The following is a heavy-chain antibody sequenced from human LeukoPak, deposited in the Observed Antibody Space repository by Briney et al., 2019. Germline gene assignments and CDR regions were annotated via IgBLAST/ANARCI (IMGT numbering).Heavy chain of an antibody. D-gene: IGHD1-20*01. CDR1: GYTFTDYF. V-gene: IGHV1-2*02. CDR3: ARDITGIRYFDY. J-gene: IGHJ4*02. Sequence: ASVKVSCKASGYTFTDYFMHWVRQAPGQGLEWMGWINPNSGGTNYAQKFQGRVTMTRDTSISTAYMELRSLRSDDTAVYYCARDITGIRYFDYWGQGTLVTVSS. CDR2: INPNSGGT.